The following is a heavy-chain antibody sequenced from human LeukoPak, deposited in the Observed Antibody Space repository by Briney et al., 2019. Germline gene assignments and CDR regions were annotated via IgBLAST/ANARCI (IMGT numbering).Heavy chain of an antibody. D-gene: IGHD2-8*01. CDR3: ARDRIGVGLMVYVTAYNFDY. Sequence: GGSLRLSCAASGFAFSTYSINWVRQAPGKGLEWVSSITTSGSKSYADSVKGRFTISRDNAKNSLYLQMNSLRVEDTAVYYCARDRIGVGLMVYVTAYNFDYWGQGTLVTVSS. CDR2: ITTSGSK. J-gene: IGHJ4*02. V-gene: IGHV3-69-1*01. CDR1: GFAFSTYS.